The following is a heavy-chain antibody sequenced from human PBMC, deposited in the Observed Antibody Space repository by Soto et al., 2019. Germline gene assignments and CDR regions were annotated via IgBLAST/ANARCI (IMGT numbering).Heavy chain of an antibody. Sequence: GASVKVSCKASGYTFTSYYMHWVRQAPGQGLEWMGIINPSGGSTSYAQKFQGRVTMTRDTSTSTVYMELSSLRSEDTAVYYCATPGDPVAVRSYYYYYMDVWGKGTTVTVSS. D-gene: IGHD2-15*01. V-gene: IGHV1-46*03. CDR3: ATPGDPVAVRSYYYYYMDV. CDR2: INPSGGST. CDR1: GYTFTSYY. J-gene: IGHJ6*03.